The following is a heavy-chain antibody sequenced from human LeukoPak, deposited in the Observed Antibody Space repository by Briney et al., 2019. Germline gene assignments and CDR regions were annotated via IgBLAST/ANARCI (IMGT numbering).Heavy chain of an antibody. Sequence: ASVKVSCKPSGYTFTSYGINWVRQAPGQGLELMGWMNPNSGNTGYAQKFQGRVTITRNTSISTAYMELSSLRSEDTAVYYCARAAFVSSRKSALINWGQGTLVTVSS. V-gene: IGHV1-8*03. CDR3: ARAAFVSSRKSALIN. D-gene: IGHD3-16*02. CDR1: GYTFTSYG. J-gene: IGHJ4*02. CDR2: MNPNSGNT.